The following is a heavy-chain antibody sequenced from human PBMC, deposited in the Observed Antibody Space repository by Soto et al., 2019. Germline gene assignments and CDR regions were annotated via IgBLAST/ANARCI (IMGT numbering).Heavy chain of an antibody. CDR1: GFTFSSYG. V-gene: IGHV3-33*06. Sequence: GGSLRLSCAASGFTFSSYGMHWVRQAPGKGLEWVAVIWYDGSNKYYADSVKGRFTISRDNSKNTLYLQMNSLRAEDTAVYYCANHCSSTSCAEYFQHWGQGTLVTAPQ. D-gene: IGHD2-2*01. J-gene: IGHJ1*01. CDR3: ANHCSSTSCAEYFQH. CDR2: IWYDGSNK.